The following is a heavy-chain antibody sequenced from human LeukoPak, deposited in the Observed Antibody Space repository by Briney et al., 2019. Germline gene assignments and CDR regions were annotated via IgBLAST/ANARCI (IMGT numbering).Heavy chain of an antibody. CDR2: ISTSGGNT. CDR1: GITFSSYG. V-gene: IGHV3-23*01. CDR3: AKDDSSGYGYYFDY. Sequence: HAGGSLRLSCAASGITFSSYGMHWVRQAPGKGLEWVSTISTSGGNTYHADSVKGRFTISRDNSKNTLYLQMNSLRAEDTAVYYCAKDDSSGYGYYFDYWGQGTLVTASS. J-gene: IGHJ4*02. D-gene: IGHD3-22*01.